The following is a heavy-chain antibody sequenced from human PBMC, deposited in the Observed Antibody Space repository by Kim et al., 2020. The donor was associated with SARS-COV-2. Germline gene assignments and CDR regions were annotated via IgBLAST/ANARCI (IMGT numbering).Heavy chain of an antibody. V-gene: IGHV3-33*06. CDR2: IWYDGTGK. CDR3: AKDSQYSSSWLDS. Sequence: GGSLRLSCGASGFAFNMYGMHWVRQAPGKGLEWVAVIWYDGTGKYYVDFVEDRFTVSRDNSKNTVYLQMNSLRAEDTAVYYCAKDSQYSSSWLDSWGQGTLVTVSS. CDR1: GFAFNMYG. D-gene: IGHD6-13*01. J-gene: IGHJ4*02.